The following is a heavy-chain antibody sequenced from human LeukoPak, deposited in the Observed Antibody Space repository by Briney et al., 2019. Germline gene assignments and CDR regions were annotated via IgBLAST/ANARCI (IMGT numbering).Heavy chain of an antibody. CDR2: IYYSGST. V-gene: IGHV4-30-4*01. D-gene: IGHD4-11*01. CDR1: GGSISSGDYY. Sequence: SETLSFTCTVSGGSISSGDYYWSWIRQPPGKCLEWIGYIYYSGSTYYNPSLKSRVTISVDTSKNQFSLKLSSVTAADTAVYYCARDHSKGYSYYGMDVWGQGTTVTVSS. CDR3: ARDHSKGYSYYGMDV. J-gene: IGHJ6*02.